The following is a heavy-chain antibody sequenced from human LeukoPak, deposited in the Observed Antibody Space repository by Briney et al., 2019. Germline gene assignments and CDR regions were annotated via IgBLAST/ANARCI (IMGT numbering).Heavy chain of an antibody. V-gene: IGHV3-48*01. CDR3: AREPYYYGSGSHMGNWFDP. D-gene: IGHD3-10*01. CDR2: ISSSSSTI. CDR1: GFTFSSYS. J-gene: IGHJ5*02. Sequence: GGSLRLSCAASGFTFSSYSMNWVRQAPGKGLEWVSYISSSSSTIYYADSVKGRFTISRDNAKNSLYLQMNSLRAEDTAAYYCAREPYYYGSGSHMGNWFDPWGQGTLVTVSS.